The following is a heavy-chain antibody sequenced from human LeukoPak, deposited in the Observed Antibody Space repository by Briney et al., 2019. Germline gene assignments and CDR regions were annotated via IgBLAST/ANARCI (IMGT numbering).Heavy chain of an antibody. Sequence: SETLSLTCSVSGGSVSSSNYYWAWIRQPPGKGLEWIGTIYYSGSTYYNPSLESRVTMSVDTSKNQFSLKLSSVAAADTAIYYCARRIVAAGSAFFQYWGQGTLITVSS. CDR2: IYYSGST. CDR3: ARRIVAAGSAFFQY. V-gene: IGHV4-39*01. D-gene: IGHD6-13*01. CDR1: GGSVSSSNYY. J-gene: IGHJ1*01.